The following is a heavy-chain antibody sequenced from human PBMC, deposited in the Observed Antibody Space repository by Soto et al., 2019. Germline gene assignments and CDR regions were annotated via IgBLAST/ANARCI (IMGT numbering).Heavy chain of an antibody. V-gene: IGHV1-8*01. CDR2: MNPNSGNT. CDR3: ARGYSGYVYLGY. D-gene: IGHD5-12*01. Sequence: SVKVSCKASGYTFTSYDINWVRQATGQGLEWMGWMNPNSGNTGYAQKFQGRVTMTRNTSISTAYMELSSLRSEDTAVYYCARGYSGYVYLGYWGQGTLVTVSS. CDR1: GYTFTSYD. J-gene: IGHJ4*02.